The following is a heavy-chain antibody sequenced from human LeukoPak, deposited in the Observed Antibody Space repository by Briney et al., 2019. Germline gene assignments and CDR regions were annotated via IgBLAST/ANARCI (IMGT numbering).Heavy chain of an antibody. CDR1: GDSINNYY. CDR2: IYYSGNT. Sequence: SETLSLTCTVSGDSINNYYWTWIRLPPGKGLDWIGYIYYSGNTNYNPSLKSRVTISLDTSKNQFSLKLTSVTAADTAMYYCARRTAKTPNYFDYWGQGALVTVSA. V-gene: IGHV4-59*08. J-gene: IGHJ4*02. D-gene: IGHD1-1*01. CDR3: ARRTAKTPNYFDY.